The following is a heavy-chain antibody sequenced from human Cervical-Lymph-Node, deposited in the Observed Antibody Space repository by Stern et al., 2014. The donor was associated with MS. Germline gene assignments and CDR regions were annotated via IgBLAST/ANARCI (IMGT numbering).Heavy chain of an antibody. J-gene: IGHJ3*02. CDR3: ARDRVTTTLVAFDI. D-gene: IGHD3-22*01. Sequence: VQLVESGGGVVQPGRSLRLSCAASGFTFSSYGMHWVRQAPGKGLEWVAVIWYDGSNKYYADSVKGRFTISRDNSKNTLYLQMNSLRAEDTAVYYCARDRVTTTLVAFDIWGQGTTVTVSS. CDR2: IWYDGSNK. V-gene: IGHV3-33*01. CDR1: GFTFSSYG.